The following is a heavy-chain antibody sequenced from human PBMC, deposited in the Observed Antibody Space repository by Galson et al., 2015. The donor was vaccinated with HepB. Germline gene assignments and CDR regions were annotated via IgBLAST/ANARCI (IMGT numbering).Heavy chain of an antibody. CDR2: IYYSGST. J-gene: IGHJ4*02. CDR3: ARHPPRYSSDPPYY. V-gene: IGHV4-59*01. CDR1: GGSISSYY. D-gene: IGHD6-19*01. Sequence: SETLSLTCTVSGGSISSYYWSWIRQPPGKGLEWIGYIYYSGSTNYNPSLKSRVTTSVDTSKNQFSLKLSSVTAADTAVYYCARHPPRYSSDPPYYWGQGTLVTVSS.